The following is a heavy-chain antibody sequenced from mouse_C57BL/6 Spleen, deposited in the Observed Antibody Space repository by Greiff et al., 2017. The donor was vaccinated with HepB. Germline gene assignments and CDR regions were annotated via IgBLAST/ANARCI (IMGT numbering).Heavy chain of an antibody. CDR1: GYSITSGYY. CDR3: ARAGDDGSRFAY. CDR2: ISYDGSN. J-gene: IGHJ3*01. D-gene: IGHD2-12*01. Sequence: DVKLQESGPGLVKPSQSLSLTCSVTGYSITSGYYWNWIRQFPGNKLEWMGYISYDGSNNYNPSLKTRISITRDTSKNQFFLKLNSVTTEDTATYYCARAGDDGSRFAYWGQGTLVTVSA. V-gene: IGHV3-6*01.